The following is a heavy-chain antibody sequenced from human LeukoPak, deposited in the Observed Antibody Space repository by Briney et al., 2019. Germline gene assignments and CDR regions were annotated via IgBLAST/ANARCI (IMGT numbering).Heavy chain of an antibody. CDR3: ARGETGSFDY. D-gene: IGHD1-26*01. CDR1: GGSISSYY. Sequence: KTSETLSLTCTVSGGSISSYYWSWIRQPPGKGLEWIGYIYYSGSTNYNPSLKSRVTISVDTSKNQFSLKLSSVTAADTAVYYCARGETGSFDYWGQGTLVTVSS. J-gene: IGHJ4*02. CDR2: IYYSGST. V-gene: IGHV4-59*01.